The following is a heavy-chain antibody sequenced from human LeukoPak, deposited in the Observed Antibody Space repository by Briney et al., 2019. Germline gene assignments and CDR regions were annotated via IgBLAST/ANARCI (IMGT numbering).Heavy chain of an antibody. CDR2: IHYTGST. Sequence: SKTLSLTCTVSGGSINSYYWSWIRQPPGKGLECIGYIHYTGSTNYNPSLKSRVTISVDTSKNQFSLKLSSVTAADTAIYYCARGGYYGSGNDFRFDPWGQGTLVTVSS. CDR3: ARGGYYGSGNDFRFDP. V-gene: IGHV4-59*01. CDR1: GGSINSYY. D-gene: IGHD3-10*01. J-gene: IGHJ5*02.